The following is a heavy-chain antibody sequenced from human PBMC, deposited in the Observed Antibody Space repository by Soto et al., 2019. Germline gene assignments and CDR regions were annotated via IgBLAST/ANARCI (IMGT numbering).Heavy chain of an antibody. CDR2: IIPIFGTA. V-gene: IGHV1-69*13. CDR1: GGTFSSYA. Sequence: SVKVSCKASGGTFSSYAISWVRQAPGQGLEWMGGIIPIFGTANYAQKFQGRVTITADESTSTAYMELSSLRSEDTAVYYCASPWYYYDSSGYYPRVGYFQHWGQGTLVTVSS. CDR3: ASPWYYYDSSGYYPRVGYFQH. J-gene: IGHJ1*01. D-gene: IGHD3-22*01.